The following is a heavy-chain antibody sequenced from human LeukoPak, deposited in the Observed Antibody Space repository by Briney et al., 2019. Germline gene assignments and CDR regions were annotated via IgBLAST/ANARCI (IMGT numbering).Heavy chain of an antibody. Sequence: GGSLRLSCAASRFTFSSYWMSWVRQAPGKGLEWVANIKQDGSEKYYVDSVRGRFTISRDNAKNSLYLQMNSLRAEDTAVYYCARESLGIAAEGYMDVWGKGTTVTVSS. CDR1: RFTFSSYW. J-gene: IGHJ6*03. V-gene: IGHV3-7*01. CDR2: IKQDGSEK. CDR3: ARESLGIAAEGYMDV. D-gene: IGHD6-13*01.